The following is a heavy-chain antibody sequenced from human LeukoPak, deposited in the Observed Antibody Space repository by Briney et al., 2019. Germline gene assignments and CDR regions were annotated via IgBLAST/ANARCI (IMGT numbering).Heavy chain of an antibody. CDR3: ARWDIPTADIDY. Sequence: PGGSLRLSCAASGFTFSSYGMHWVRQAPGKGLEWVAVIRFDESHRYYADSVKGRFTISRDNYKNTLFLQMNSLRAEDTALYYCARWDIPTADIDYWGQGTLVTVSS. D-gene: IGHD2-2*01. CDR1: GFTFSSYG. J-gene: IGHJ4*02. V-gene: IGHV3-33*01. CDR2: IRFDESHR.